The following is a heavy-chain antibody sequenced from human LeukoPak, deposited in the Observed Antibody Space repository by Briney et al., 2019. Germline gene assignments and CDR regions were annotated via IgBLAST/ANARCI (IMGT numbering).Heavy chain of an antibody. V-gene: IGHV4-30-2*01. CDR2: IYHSGST. CDR3: ASEYVDTAMARDY. CDR1: GGSISSGGYS. D-gene: IGHD5-18*01. J-gene: IGHJ4*02. Sequence: PSETLSLTCAVSGGSISSGGYSWSWIRQPPGKGLEWIGYIYHSGSTYYNPSLKSRVTISVDRSKNQFSLKLSSVTAADTAVYYCASEYVDTAMARDYWGQGTLVTVSS.